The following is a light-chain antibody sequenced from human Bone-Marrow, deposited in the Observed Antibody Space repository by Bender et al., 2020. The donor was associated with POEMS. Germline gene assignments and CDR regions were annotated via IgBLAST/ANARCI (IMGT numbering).Light chain of an antibody. CDR1: TSNIGSND. Sequence: QSVLTQPPSASGTPRQRVIISCSGSTSNIGSNDVSWYQQLPGTAPKLLIYRNDQRPSGVPDRFSGSMSGTSASLAISGLHSEDEADYYCVAWDDTLNGWVFGGGTKLTVL. J-gene: IGLJ2*01. V-gene: IGLV1-44*01. CDR3: VAWDDTLNGWV. CDR2: RND.